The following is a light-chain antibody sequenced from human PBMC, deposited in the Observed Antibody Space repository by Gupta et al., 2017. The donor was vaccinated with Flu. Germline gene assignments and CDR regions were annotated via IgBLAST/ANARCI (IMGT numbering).Light chain of an antibody. CDR3: QAWDSSTAV. V-gene: IGLV3-1*01. CDR1: KLGDKY. CDR2: QDS. Sequence: SYELTQHPSVSVSPGQTATIPCSGDKLGDKYACWYQQKPGQSPVLVIYQDSKRPSGIPERFSGSNSGNTATLTISGTQAMDEADYYCQAWDSSTAVFGGGTKLTVL. J-gene: IGLJ3*02.